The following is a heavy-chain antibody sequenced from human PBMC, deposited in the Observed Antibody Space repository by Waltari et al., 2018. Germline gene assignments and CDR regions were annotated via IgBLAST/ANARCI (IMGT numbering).Heavy chain of an antibody. CDR1: GFKLDDYA. CDR3: ARENRQWLAPEPYYFDY. J-gene: IGHJ4*02. CDR2: FNWKSGTQ. V-gene: IGHV3-9*01. Sequence: EVQLLESGGGLVQPGGSLRLSCAASGFKLDDYAIHWVRLVPGKGLEWVSSFNWKSGTQGYADSLKGRFTISRDNSNNTLYLQMNTLTPEDTAVYFCARENRQWLAPEPYYFDYWGLGTLVTVTS. D-gene: IGHD6-19*01.